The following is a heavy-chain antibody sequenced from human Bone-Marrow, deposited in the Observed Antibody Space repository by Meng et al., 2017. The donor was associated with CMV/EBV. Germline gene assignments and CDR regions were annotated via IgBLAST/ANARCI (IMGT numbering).Heavy chain of an antibody. CDR3: ARDDGLGDHHY. CDR1: GFTFSSYW. D-gene: IGHD4-17*01. Sequence: GESLKISCAASGFTFSSYWMHWVRQAPGKGLVWVSRINSDGSSTSHADSVKGRFTISRDNAKNSLYLQMNSLRAEDTAVYYCARDDGLGDHHYWGQGTLVTVSS. CDR2: INSDGSST. J-gene: IGHJ4*02. V-gene: IGHV3-74*01.